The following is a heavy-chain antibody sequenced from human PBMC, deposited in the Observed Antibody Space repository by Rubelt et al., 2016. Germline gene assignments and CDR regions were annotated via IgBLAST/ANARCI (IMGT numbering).Heavy chain of an antibody. CDR1: GGSFSGYY. V-gene: IGHV4-34*01. Sequence: QVQLQQWGAGLLKPSETLSLTCAVYGGSFSGYYWSWIRQPPGKGLEWIGEINHSGSTNHNPSLKGRVTRSVDASKNRFSLKLSSVTAADTAVYYCARAYSYGPGRDYWGQGTLVTVSS. CDR3: ARAYSYGPGRDY. CDR2: INHSGST. J-gene: IGHJ4*02. D-gene: IGHD5-18*01.